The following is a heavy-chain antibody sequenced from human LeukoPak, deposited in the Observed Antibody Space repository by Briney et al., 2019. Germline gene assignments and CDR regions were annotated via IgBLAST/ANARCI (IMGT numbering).Heavy chain of an antibody. CDR1: GFTFSTYW. CDR2: MNNDGSIR. Sequence: GGSLRLSCAASGFTFSTYWMHWVRQAPGKGLVWVSRMNNDGSIRDYADSVKGRFTISRDNAKNSLYLQMNSLRVEDTAVYYCAKEGRSLQTYWGQGTLVTVSS. V-gene: IGHV3-74*01. J-gene: IGHJ4*02. D-gene: IGHD5-24*01. CDR3: AKEGRSLQTY.